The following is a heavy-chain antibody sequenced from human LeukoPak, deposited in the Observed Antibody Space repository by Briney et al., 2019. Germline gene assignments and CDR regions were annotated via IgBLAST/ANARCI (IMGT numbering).Heavy chain of an antibody. CDR2: IYNAGTT. D-gene: IGHD5-24*01. Sequence: GGSLRLSCAASGFTFSSYWMHWVRQAPGKGLGWVSIIYNAGTTFYTNSVKGRFTISRDNSKNTLFLQMNSLRAEDTAVYYCARGLRDGYSNYWYFDLWGRGTLVTVSS. V-gene: IGHV3-66*01. CDR3: ARGLRDGYSNYWYFDL. CDR1: GFTFSSYW. J-gene: IGHJ2*01.